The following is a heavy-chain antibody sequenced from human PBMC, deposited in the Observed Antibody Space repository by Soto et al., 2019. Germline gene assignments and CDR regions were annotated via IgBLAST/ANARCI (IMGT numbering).Heavy chain of an antibody. CDR1: GGSISSYY. D-gene: IGHD5-12*01. CDR2: VYYNGVT. J-gene: IGHJ6*02. CDR3: ARLSRLAPVANTYYHSLDV. Sequence: SETLSPTFTLSGGSISSYYWSWIRQSPGKGLEWIGYVYYNGVTKYNPSLKSRGTISADTSNNQFSLKLRSVSAADTAVYFCARLSRLAPVANTYYHSLDVWGQGTTVTAP. V-gene: IGHV4-59*01.